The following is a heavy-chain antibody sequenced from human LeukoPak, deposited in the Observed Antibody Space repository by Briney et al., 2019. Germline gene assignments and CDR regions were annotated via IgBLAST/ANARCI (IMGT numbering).Heavy chain of an antibody. J-gene: IGHJ5*02. D-gene: IGHD2-15*01. CDR1: GFTFSTSA. CDR3: SKDPSNGGSGYDYESDP. V-gene: IGHV3-23*01. Sequence: PGGSLRLSCAASGFTFSTSAMTWVRQAPGKGLEWVSGINASGGSSYYADSVKGRFTISRDNSKNTLYLQVNSLRAEDTAIYYCSKDPSNGGSGYDYESDPWGQGTLVTVSS. CDR2: INASGGSS.